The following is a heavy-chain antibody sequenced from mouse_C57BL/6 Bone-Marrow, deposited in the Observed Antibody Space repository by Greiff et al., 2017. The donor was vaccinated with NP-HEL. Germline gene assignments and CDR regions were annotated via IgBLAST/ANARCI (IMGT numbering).Heavy chain of an antibody. Sequence: EVQLQESGPGLVKPSQSLSLTCSVTGYSIISGYYWNWIRQFPGNKLEWMAYISYDGSNNYNPSLQNRISITRAISKNQFFLKLTSVTTEDTATYYCAREGGYYGSPFAYWGQGTLVTVSA. CDR3: AREGGYYGSPFAY. D-gene: IGHD1-1*01. CDR2: ISYDGSN. J-gene: IGHJ3*01. V-gene: IGHV3-6*01. CDR1: GYSIISGYY.